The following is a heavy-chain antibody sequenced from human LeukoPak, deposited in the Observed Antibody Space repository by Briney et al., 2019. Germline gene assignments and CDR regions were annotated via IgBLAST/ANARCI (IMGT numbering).Heavy chain of an antibody. J-gene: IGHJ5*02. CDR1: GYSISSGYN. D-gene: IGHD3-3*01. CDR3: ARQSSRDQIYDFWSGYYTRWFDP. CDR2: IYHSGST. V-gene: IGHV4-38-2*01. Sequence: SETLSLTCAVSGYSISSGYNWGWIRQPPGKGLEWIGSIYHSGSTYYNPSLKSRVTISVDTSKNQFSLKLSSVTAADTAVYYCARQSSRDQIYDFWSGYYTRWFDPWGQGTLVTVSS.